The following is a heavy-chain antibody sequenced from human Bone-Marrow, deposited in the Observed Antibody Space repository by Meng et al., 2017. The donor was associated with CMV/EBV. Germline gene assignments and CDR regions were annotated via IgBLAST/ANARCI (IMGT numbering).Heavy chain of an antibody. CDR1: GYSFSTYC. CDR2: ISGYNDNT. CDR3: ARSNSGDYDFWSGYSGGDHYVMDV. J-gene: IGHJ6*02. V-gene: IGHV1-18*01. D-gene: IGHD3-3*01. Sequence: ASVKVSCKASGYSFSTYCIIWVRQAPGQGLEWMGWISGYNDNTNYAQNLQGRVTMTTDRSTSTAYMELRSLRSDDTAVYYCARSNSGDYDFWSGYSGGDHYVMDVWGQGTTVTVSS.